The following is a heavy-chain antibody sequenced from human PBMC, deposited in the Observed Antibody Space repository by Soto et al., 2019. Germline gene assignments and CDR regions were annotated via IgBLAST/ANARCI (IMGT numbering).Heavy chain of an antibody. CDR1: GFTVSSNY. Sequence: GGSLRLSCAASGFTVSSNYMSWVRQAPGKGLEWVSVIYSGGSTYYADSVKGRFTISRDNSKNTLYLQMNSLRAEDTAVYYCARDRRCSGGGCPNHYYYMDVWGKGTTVTVSS. J-gene: IGHJ6*03. CDR2: IYSGGST. CDR3: ARDRRCSGGGCPNHYYYMDV. D-gene: IGHD2-15*01. V-gene: IGHV3-66*01.